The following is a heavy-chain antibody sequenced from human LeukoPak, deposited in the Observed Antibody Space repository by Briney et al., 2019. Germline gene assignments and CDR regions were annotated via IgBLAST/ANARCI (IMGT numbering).Heavy chain of an antibody. CDR2: IYYSGST. CDR3: ARDSHGYCSGGSCYSGSPFNNWFDP. D-gene: IGHD2-15*01. CDR1: GGSISSYY. J-gene: IGHJ5*02. V-gene: IGHV4-59*12. Sequence: SETLSLTCTVSGGSISSYYWSWIRQPPGKGLEWVGYIYYSGSTNYNPSLKSRVTISVDTSKNQFSLKLSSVTAADTAVYYCARDSHGYCSGGSCYSGSPFNNWFDPWGQGTLVTVSS.